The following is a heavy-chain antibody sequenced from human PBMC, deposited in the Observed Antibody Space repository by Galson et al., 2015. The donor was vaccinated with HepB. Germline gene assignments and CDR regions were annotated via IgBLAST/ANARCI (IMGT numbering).Heavy chain of an antibody. V-gene: IGHV3-74*01. CDR2: INSDGTYI. D-gene: IGHD6-13*01. J-gene: IGHJ4*02. Sequence: SLRLSCAASGFTFSSYWMHWVRQAPGKGLVWVSRINSDGTYITYADSVKSRFTISRDNAKNTLYLQMNSPRAEDTALYYCARTRGAAAGIFDYWGQGTLSLSPQ. CDR3: ARTRGAAAGIFDY. CDR1: GFTFSSYW.